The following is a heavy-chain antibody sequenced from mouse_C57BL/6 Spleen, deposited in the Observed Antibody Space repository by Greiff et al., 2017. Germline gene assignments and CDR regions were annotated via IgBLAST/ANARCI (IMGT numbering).Heavy chain of an antibody. Sequence: QVQLQQSGAELVMPGASVKLSCKASGYTFTSYWMHWVKQRPGQGLEWIGEIDPSDSYTNYNQKFKGKSTLTVDKSSSTAYMQLSSLTSEDSAVYYCARSGPDYYGSSYGYFDVWGTGTTVTVSS. CDR3: ARSGPDYYGSSYGYFDV. CDR2: IDPSDSYT. D-gene: IGHD1-1*01. J-gene: IGHJ1*03. CDR1: GYTFTSYW. V-gene: IGHV1-69*01.